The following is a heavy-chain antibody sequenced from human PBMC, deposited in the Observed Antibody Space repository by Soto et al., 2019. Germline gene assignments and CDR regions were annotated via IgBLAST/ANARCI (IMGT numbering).Heavy chain of an antibody. CDR1: GYSFTSYW. Sequence: PGESLKISCKGSGYSFTSYWIAWVRQMPGKGLEWMGIIYPDDSDVRYSPSFEGHVTISADKSINTAYLQWSSLNASATAMYFCARRSNWNSASIDFWGQGTLVTVSS. CDR2: IYPDDSDV. D-gene: IGHD1-20*01. CDR3: ARRSNWNSASIDF. J-gene: IGHJ4*02. V-gene: IGHV5-51*01.